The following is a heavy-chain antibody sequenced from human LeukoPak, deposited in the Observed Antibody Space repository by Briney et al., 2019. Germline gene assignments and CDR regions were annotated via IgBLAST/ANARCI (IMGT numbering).Heavy chain of an antibody. CDR2: ISGSGGST. J-gene: IGHJ4*02. CDR1: GFTFSSYA. CDR3: AKVAHYDFWSGYDPLYYFDY. D-gene: IGHD3-3*01. V-gene: IGHV3-23*01. Sequence: PGGSLRLSCGASGFTFSSYAMSWVRQAPGKGLEWVSAISGSGGSTYYADSVKGRFTISRDNSKNTLYLQMNSLRAEDTAVYYCAKVAHYDFWSGYDPLYYFDYWGQGILVTVSS.